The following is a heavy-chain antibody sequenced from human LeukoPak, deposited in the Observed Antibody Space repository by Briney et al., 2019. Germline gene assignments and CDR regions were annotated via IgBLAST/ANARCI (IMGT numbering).Heavy chain of an antibody. D-gene: IGHD3-22*01. CDR1: GGTFSSYA. J-gene: IGHJ4*02. CDR2: IIPIFGTA. Sequence: SVKVSCKASGGTFSSYAISWVRQAPGQGLEWMGGIIPIFGTANYAQKLQGRVTMTTDTSTSTAYMELRSLRSDDTAVYYCARDPPIVVVALDYWGQGTLVTVSS. V-gene: IGHV1-69*05. CDR3: ARDPPIVVVALDY.